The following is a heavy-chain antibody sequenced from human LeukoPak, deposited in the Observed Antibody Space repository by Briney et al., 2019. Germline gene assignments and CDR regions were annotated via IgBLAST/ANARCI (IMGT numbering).Heavy chain of an antibody. CDR2: IKQDGGET. CDR1: GFTFSTYW. Sequence: GGSLRLSCAASGFTFSTYWMTWVRQAPGKGLEWVANIKQDGGETYYVDSVKGRFTISRDNAKNSLYPQMSSLRAEDTALYYCARLRGGAYWGQGTLVTVSS. CDR3: ARLRGGAY. V-gene: IGHV3-7*01. D-gene: IGHD3-10*01. J-gene: IGHJ4*02.